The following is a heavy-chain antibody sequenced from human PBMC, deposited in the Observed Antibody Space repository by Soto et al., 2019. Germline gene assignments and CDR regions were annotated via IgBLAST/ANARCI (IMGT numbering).Heavy chain of an antibody. D-gene: IGHD6-19*01. Sequence: QVQLQESGPGLVKPSGTLSLTCAVSGDSISNSRWWTWVRQPPGKGLEWIGDIFHSGDTNYNPSLKXXVFISVDKSQNQFSLKVSSVPAAATAVYYCAYSTGWYRHDVWGQGTLVTVSS. J-gene: IGHJ3*01. V-gene: IGHV4-4*02. CDR1: GDSISNSRW. CDR3: AYSTGWYRHDV. CDR2: IFHSGDT.